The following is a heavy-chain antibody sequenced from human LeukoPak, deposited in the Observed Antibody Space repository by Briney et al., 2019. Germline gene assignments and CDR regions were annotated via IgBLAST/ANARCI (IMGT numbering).Heavy chain of an antibody. CDR3: AREFLAAAGLSWFDP. D-gene: IGHD6-13*01. V-gene: IGHV4-4*07. Sequence: SETLSLTCTVSGGSISSNYWSWIRQPAGKGLEWIGRTYSSGYTNFSPSLKSRVTMSVDTSKNQFSLKLSSVTAADTAVYHCAREFLAAAGLSWFDPWGQGTLVTVSS. CDR2: TYSSGYT. J-gene: IGHJ5*02. CDR1: GGSISSNY.